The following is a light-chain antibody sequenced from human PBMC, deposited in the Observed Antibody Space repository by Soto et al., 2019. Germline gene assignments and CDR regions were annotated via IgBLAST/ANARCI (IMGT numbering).Light chain of an antibody. V-gene: IGKV1-39*01. CDR2: AAS. CDR3: QQSSGIPYT. J-gene: IGKJ2*01. CDR1: QNIGTY. Sequence: DIQMTQSPASLSASVGDRVTVTCRASQNIGTYLNWYQQQPGKAPKLLIYAASTLQSGVPSRFXXXXSXXXXXXXIXXXXXEDFATYYCQQSSGIPYTFGQGTKAEIK.